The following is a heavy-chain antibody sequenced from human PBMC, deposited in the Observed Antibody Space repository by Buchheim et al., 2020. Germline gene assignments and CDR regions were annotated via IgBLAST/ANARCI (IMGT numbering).Heavy chain of an antibody. J-gene: IGHJ6*02. Sequence: EVQLVESGGGLVKPGGSLRLSCAASGFTFSSYSMNWVRQAPGKGLEWVSSISSSSSYIYYADSVKGRFTISRDNAKNSLYLQMNSLRAEDTAVYYCARVVSPIGSYYYYYYGMDVWGQGTT. CDR1: GFTFSSYS. CDR2: ISSSSSYI. D-gene: IGHD3-10*01. CDR3: ARVVSPIGSYYYYYYGMDV. V-gene: IGHV3-21*01.